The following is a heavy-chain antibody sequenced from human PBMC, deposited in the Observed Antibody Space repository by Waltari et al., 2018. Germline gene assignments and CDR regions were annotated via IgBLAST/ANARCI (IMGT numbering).Heavy chain of an antibody. J-gene: IGHJ5*02. D-gene: IGHD3-3*01. Sequence: EVQLVESGGGLIQPGGSLRLSCAVFGFTGSSRFMSWVRQAPGKGLEWVSVIYSSGSTFYADSVKGRFTISRDISKNTVYLQMNSLRVEDTAVYYCAKNLFGVASTWGQGILVTVSS. V-gene: IGHV3-53*01. CDR2: IYSSGST. CDR1: GFTGSSRF. CDR3: AKNLFGVAST.